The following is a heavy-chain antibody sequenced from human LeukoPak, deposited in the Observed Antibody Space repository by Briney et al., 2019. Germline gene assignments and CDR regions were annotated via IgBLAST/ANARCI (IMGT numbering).Heavy chain of an antibody. CDR1: GFTFSSYG. CDR2: VSYDGRNK. CDR3: AKDLLRGSSWSTYFFDY. V-gene: IGHV3-30*18. J-gene: IGHJ4*02. D-gene: IGHD6-13*01. Sequence: SGRSLRLSCAASGFTFSSYGIHWVRQAPGKGLEWVAVVSYDGRNKYYADSVKGRFAISRDNSRDTLYLQMNSLRVEDTAVYYCAKDLLRGSSWSTYFFDYWGQGTLVTVSS.